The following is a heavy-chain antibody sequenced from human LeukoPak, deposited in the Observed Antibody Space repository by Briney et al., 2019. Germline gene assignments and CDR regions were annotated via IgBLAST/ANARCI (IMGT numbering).Heavy chain of an antibody. CDR2: IYTSGKT. V-gene: IGHV4-61*02. D-gene: IGHD3-3*01. CDR1: GDSISSGRYY. Sequence: NPSQTLSLTYTVSGDSISSGRYYWSWVRQPAGKELEWIGRIYTSGKTDYNPYTPSLKSRVTVSLDTSKNQLSLFLTSVTAADTAMYYCARDPPYYDFWSGYNQDYYYYMDVWGKGTTVTVSS. CDR3: ARDPPYYDFWSGYNQDYYYYMDV. J-gene: IGHJ6*03.